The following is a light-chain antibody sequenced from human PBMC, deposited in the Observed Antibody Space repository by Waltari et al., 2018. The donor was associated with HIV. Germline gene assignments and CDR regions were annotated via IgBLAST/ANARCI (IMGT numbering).Light chain of an antibody. CDR2: WAS. Sequence: DIVMTQSPDSLAVSLGERATINCTSSRTVFYSSANRNYLAWYLQRPGQSPKVLIFWASTRAYGVPARFSGSGSGTDFSLTLSSLQADNVGIYYCQQYFSVPPTFGGGTKVEI. CDR1: RTVFYSSANRNY. J-gene: IGKJ4*01. V-gene: IGKV4-1*01. CDR3: QQYFSVPPT.